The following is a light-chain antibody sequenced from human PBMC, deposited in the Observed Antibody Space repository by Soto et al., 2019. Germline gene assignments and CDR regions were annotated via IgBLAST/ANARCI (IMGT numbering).Light chain of an antibody. Sequence: DIQMTQSPSSLSASVGDRVTITCQASQDISNYLNWYQQKVGKAPKLLIFAASNLETGVPSTFSGSESGTDFTSTITSLQPEDVATYYCQQYYSLPPLTGGGGTEVEIK. CDR3: QQYYSLPPLT. CDR1: QDISNY. V-gene: IGKV1-33*01. CDR2: AAS. J-gene: IGKJ4*01.